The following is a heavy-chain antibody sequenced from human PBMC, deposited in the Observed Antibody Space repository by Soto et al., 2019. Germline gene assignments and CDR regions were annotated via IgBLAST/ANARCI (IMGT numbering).Heavy chain of an antibody. CDR1: GVSITHTSYY. V-gene: IGHV4-39*01. CDR3: ARHGSY. CDR2: IYFSGST. J-gene: IGHJ4*02. Sequence: QLQLQESGPGLVKPSETLSLTCTVSGVSITHTSYYWGWIRQPPGKGLEWIGTIYFSGSTFYNPSLKSRLTISVATSTNQFSLRLSSVTAADTAVSYCARHGSYWGQGTLVAVSS.